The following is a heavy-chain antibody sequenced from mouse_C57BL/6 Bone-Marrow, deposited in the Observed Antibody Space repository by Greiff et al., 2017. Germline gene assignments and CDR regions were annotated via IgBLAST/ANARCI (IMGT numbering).Heavy chain of an antibody. Sequence: VQLQQSGAELARPGASVKMSCKASGYTFTSYTMHWVKQRPGQGLEWIGYINPSSGYTKYNQKFKDKATLTADKSSSTAYMQLSSLTSEDSAVYYCARRIPPPAPYYAMDYWGQGTSVTVSS. CDR1: GYTFTSYT. CDR2: INPSSGYT. CDR3: ARRIPPPAPYYAMDY. V-gene: IGHV1-4*01. D-gene: IGHD1-2*01. J-gene: IGHJ4*01.